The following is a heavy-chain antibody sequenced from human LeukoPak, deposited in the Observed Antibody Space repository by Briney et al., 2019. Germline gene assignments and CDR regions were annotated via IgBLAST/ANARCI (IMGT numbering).Heavy chain of an antibody. D-gene: IGHD1/OR15-1a*01. Sequence: SETLSLTCAVYGGSFSGYYWSWIRQPPGKGLEWIGEINHSGSTNYNPSLKSRVTISVDTSKNQFSLKLSSVTAADTAVYYCARDWYNNSDAFDIWGQGTMVTVSS. CDR2: INHSGST. J-gene: IGHJ3*02. V-gene: IGHV4-34*01. CDR3: ARDWYNNSDAFDI. CDR1: GGSFSGYY.